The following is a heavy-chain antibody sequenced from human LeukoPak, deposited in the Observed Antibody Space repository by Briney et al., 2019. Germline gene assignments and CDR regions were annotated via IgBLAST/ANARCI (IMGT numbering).Heavy chain of an antibody. CDR2: IIPIFGTA. D-gene: IGHD2-21*02. CDR3: ARDKTAPWYFDL. CDR1: GGTFSSYA. Sequence: GASVKVSCKASGGTFSSYAISWVRQAPGQGLEWMGGIIPIFGTANYAQKFQGRVTITADESTSTAYMELSSLRSEDTVVYYCARDKTAPWYFDLWGRGTLVTVSS. J-gene: IGHJ2*01. V-gene: IGHV1-69*13.